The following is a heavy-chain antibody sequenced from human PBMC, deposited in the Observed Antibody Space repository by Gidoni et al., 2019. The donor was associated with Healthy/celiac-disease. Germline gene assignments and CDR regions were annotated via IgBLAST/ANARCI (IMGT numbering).Heavy chain of an antibody. J-gene: IGHJ5*02. CDR2: INHSGST. V-gene: IGHV4-34*01. D-gene: IGHD3-3*01. Sequence: QVQLQQWGAGLLKPSETLSLTCAVYGGSFSGYYWSWIRQPPGKGLEWFGEINHSGSTNYNPSLKSRVTISVDTSKNQFSLKLSSVTAADTAVYYCARGLVLSWGGSMGNWFDPWGQGTLVTVSS. CDR3: ARGLVLSWGGSMGNWFDP. CDR1: GGSFSGYY.